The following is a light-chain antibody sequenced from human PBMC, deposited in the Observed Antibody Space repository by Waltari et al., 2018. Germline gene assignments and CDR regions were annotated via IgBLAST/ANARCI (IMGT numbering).Light chain of an antibody. CDR3: QVWDANNEPGL. CDR2: YDS. J-gene: IGLJ1*01. Sequence: SYVLTQPPSVSVAPGETARITCGGNNIGTKSVHWYRQKPGQAPVLVISYDSDRPSGIPELFSGSNSGETATLTISRGEAGDEADYYCQVWDANNEPGLFGTGTEVTV. V-gene: IGLV3-21*01. CDR1: NIGTKS.